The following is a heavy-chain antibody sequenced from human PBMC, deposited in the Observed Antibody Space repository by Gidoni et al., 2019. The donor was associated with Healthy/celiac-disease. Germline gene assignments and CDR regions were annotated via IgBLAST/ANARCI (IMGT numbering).Heavy chain of an antibody. CDR2: ISSSSSTI. V-gene: IGHV3-48*02. Sequence: EVQLVESGGGLVQPGGSLRLSFAASGFTFCSDSMNWVRQAPGKGLEWVSCISSSSSTIYYADSVKGRFTISRDNAKNSLYLQMNSLRDEDTAVYYCARDFPSNWREALGMDVWGQGTTVTVSS. CDR1: GFTFCSDS. CDR3: ARDFPSNWREALGMDV. D-gene: IGHD1-1*01. J-gene: IGHJ6*02.